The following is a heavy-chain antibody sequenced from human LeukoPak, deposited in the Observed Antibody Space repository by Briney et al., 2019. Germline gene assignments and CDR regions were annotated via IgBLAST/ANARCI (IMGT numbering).Heavy chain of an antibody. V-gene: IGHV3-48*03. CDR2: ISSSGSTI. J-gene: IGHJ4*02. Sequence: QSGGPLRLSCAASGFTFSSYEMNWVRQAPGKGLEWVSYISSSGSTIYYADSVKGRFTISRDNAKNSLYLQMNSLRAEDTAVYYCARDLGSYFPFDYWGQGTLVTVSS. CDR3: ARDLGSYFPFDY. CDR1: GFTFSSYE. D-gene: IGHD1-26*01.